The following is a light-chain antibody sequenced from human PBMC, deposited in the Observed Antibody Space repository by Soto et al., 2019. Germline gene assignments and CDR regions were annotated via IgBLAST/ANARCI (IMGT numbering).Light chain of an antibody. Sequence: QTLLTKPASLSGSPGQSITISCTGTSSDVGIYNYVSWYQQHPGKAPKLMIYQVTNRPSGVSNRFSGSKSGNTASLTISGLQAEDEADYYCSSYTGSTNYVFGTGTKVTVL. J-gene: IGLJ1*01. CDR2: QVT. V-gene: IGLV2-14*01. CDR1: SSDVGIYNY. CDR3: SSYTGSTNYV.